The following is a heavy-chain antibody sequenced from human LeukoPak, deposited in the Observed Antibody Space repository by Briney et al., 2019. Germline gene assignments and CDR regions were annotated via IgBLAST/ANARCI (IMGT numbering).Heavy chain of an antibody. Sequence: TSETLSLTCAVSGYSISTGYFWAWIRPPPGKGREWIATIRHTASTHYTPSIKSRVAISVDTPKNQISLKVTSVTGADTAIYYCAKHTDCSGSGCYQGVSSSPYNWFDRWGQGTLVTVSS. V-gene: IGHV4-38-2*01. D-gene: IGHD2-2*01. J-gene: IGHJ5*02. CDR2: IRHTAST. CDR3: AKHTDCSGSGCYQGVSSSPYNWFDR. CDR1: GYSISTGYF.